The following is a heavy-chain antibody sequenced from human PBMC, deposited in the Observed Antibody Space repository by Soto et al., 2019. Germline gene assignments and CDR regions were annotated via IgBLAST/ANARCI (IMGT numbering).Heavy chain of an antibody. Sequence: PGGSLRLSCVASGFTFTNAWMNWVRQAPGKGLEWVGRIKSKSDGGTTDYAAPVKGRFTISADDSKNTLYLQMNSLKTEDTAIYYCTSRGNNYGSFDPWGQGALVTVSS. CDR1: GFTFTNAW. CDR2: IKSKSDGGTT. J-gene: IGHJ5*02. V-gene: IGHV3-15*07. D-gene: IGHD5-18*01. CDR3: TSRGNNYGSFDP.